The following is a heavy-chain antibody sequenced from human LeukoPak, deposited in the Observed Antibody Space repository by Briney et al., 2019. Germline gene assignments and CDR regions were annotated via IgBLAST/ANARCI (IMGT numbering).Heavy chain of an antibody. D-gene: IGHD1-26*01. CDR3: ARGRGGTYPPGIY. J-gene: IGHJ4*02. CDR1: GLTFSSHG. CDR2: MWDDESNK. V-gene: IGHV3-33*01. Sequence: GRSLRLSCAASGLTFSSHGMHWVRQAPGKGLEWVAVMWDDESNKYCADSVKGRFTISRDNSKNILYLQMNNLGAEDTAVYYCARGRGGTYPPGIYWGQGTLVTVSS.